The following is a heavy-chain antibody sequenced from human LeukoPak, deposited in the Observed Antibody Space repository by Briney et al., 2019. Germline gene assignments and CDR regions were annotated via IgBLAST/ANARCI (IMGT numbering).Heavy chain of an antibody. CDR2: IHYDGGNK. CDR3: ETDVYHRDSTGYFDN. D-gene: IGHD2-8*02. CDR1: GFIFSTYG. Sequence: GGSLRLSCAASGFIFSTYGMHWVRQAPGKGLEWVTFIHYDGGNKNYADSVRGRFTISRDNSKNTLYLQMNRLRAEDTAGYYCETDVYHRDSTGYFDNWGQGTLVTVSS. V-gene: IGHV3-30*02. J-gene: IGHJ4*03.